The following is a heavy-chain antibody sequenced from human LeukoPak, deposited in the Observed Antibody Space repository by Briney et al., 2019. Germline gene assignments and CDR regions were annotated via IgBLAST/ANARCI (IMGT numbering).Heavy chain of an antibody. D-gene: IGHD6-19*01. CDR3: ARHRDSSGRGDYYYYMDV. CDR2: IYPGDSDT. Sequence: GESLKISCKGSGYSFTSYWIGWVRQMPGKGLEWMGIIYPGDSDTRYSPSFQGQVTISADKSISTAYLQWSSLKASDTAMYYCARHRDSSGRGDYYYYMDVWGNGTTVTVSS. J-gene: IGHJ6*03. V-gene: IGHV5-51*01. CDR1: GYSFTSYW.